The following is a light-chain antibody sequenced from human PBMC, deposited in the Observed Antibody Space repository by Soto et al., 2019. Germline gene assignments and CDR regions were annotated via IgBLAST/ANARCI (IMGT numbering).Light chain of an antibody. CDR2: DAS. CDR1: QSVSSY. CDR3: QQRSNWILLT. V-gene: IGKV3-11*01. J-gene: IGKJ4*01. Sequence: EIVLTQSPATLSLSPGERATLSCRASQSVSSYLAWYQQKPGQAPRLLIYDASNRATGIPARFSGSGSGTDFTLTISSLEPEDFAVYYCQQRSNWILLTFGGGTKVEIK.